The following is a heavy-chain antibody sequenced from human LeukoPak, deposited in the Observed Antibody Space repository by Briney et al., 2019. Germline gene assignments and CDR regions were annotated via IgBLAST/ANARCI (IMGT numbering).Heavy chain of an antibody. CDR2: VSYDGSDK. Sequence: GGSLRLSCAASGFTFNSHGIHWVRQAPGKGLEWVAFVSYDGSDKYYADSVKGRFTISRDNSKNTLYLQMSSLRAEDTAVYYCAKDRRGSCNGGSCYCCDYWGQGTLVTVSS. J-gene: IGHJ4*02. CDR1: GFTFNSHG. V-gene: IGHV3-30*02. CDR3: AKDRRGSCNGGSCYCCDY. D-gene: IGHD2-15*01.